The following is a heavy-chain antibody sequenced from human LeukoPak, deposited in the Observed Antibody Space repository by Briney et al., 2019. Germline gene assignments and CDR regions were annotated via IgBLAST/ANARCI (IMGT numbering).Heavy chain of an antibody. Sequence: GGSLRLSCAASGFTFSSYSMNWVRQAPGKGLEWVSAISGSGGSTYYADSVKGRFTISRDNSKNTLYLQMNSLRAEDTAVYYCARGGRIQLERRGYFDYWGQGTLVTVSS. CDR1: GFTFSSYS. CDR2: ISGSGGST. V-gene: IGHV3-23*01. CDR3: ARGGRIQLERRGYFDY. J-gene: IGHJ4*02. D-gene: IGHD1-1*01.